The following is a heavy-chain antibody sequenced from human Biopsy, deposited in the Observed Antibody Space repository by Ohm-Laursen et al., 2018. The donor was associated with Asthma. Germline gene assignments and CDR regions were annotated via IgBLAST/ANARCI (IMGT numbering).Heavy chain of an antibody. Sequence: GASVKVSRKASAYTFIGYHLHWVRQAPGEGLEWMGRINPNGGATIYAQKFQGRVTMTRDTSISTAYMELSRLTSDDTAVYYCARVQKSPGDRWFDPWGQGTLVTVSS. CDR2: INPNGGAT. V-gene: IGHV1-2*06. CDR1: AYTFIGYH. CDR3: ARVQKSPGDRWFDP. J-gene: IGHJ5*02. D-gene: IGHD7-27*01.